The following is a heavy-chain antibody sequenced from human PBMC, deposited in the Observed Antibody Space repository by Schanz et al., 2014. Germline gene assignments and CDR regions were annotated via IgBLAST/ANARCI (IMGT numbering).Heavy chain of an antibody. CDR1: GYTFTSYG. D-gene: IGHD6-19*01. J-gene: IGHJ4*02. Sequence: QVQLVQSGAEVKKPGASVKVSCKASGYTFTSYGINWVRQAPGQGLEWMGWISAYNGNTNYAQKLQGRVTMTTDTTTTTASMELRSLRSDETPMYYCARGGYSSCWYGRDIAHFDYWGQGTLGTVSS. CDR2: ISAYNGNT. CDR3: ARGGYSSCWYGRDIAHFDY. V-gene: IGHV1-18*01.